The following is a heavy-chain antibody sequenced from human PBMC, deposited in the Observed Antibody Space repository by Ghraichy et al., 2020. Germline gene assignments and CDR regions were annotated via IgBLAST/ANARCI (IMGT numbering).Heavy chain of an antibody. CDR3: TRQIGGYDWNYYYYYGMDV. J-gene: IGHJ6*02. Sequence: GGSLRLSCAASGFTFSGSAMHWVRQASGKGLEWVGRIRSKANSYATAYAASVKGRFTISRDDSKNTAYLQMNSLKTEDTAVYYCTRQIGGYDWNYYYYYGMDVWGQGTTVTVSS. V-gene: IGHV3-73*01. CDR2: IRSKANSYAT. D-gene: IGHD5-12*01. CDR1: GFTFSGSA.